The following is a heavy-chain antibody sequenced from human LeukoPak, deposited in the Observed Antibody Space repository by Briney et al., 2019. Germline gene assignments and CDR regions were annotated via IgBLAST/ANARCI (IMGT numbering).Heavy chain of an antibody. D-gene: IGHD6-13*01. V-gene: IGHV4-39*07. CDR2: IYYSGST. J-gene: IGHJ5*02. CDR1: GGSISSSSYY. CDR3: ARVQQIAAARSGWFDP. Sequence: SETLSLTCTVSGGSISSSSYYWGWLRQPPGKGLEGLGSIYYSGSTYYNPSLKSRVTISVDTSKNQFSLKLSSVTAADTAVYYCARVQQIAAARSGWFDPWGQGTLVTVSS.